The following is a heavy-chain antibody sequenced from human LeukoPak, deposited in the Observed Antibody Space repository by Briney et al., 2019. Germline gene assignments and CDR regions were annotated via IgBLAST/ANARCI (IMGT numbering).Heavy chain of an antibody. CDR2: IYYSGST. CDR3: ARHLTLEDFDY. CDR1: GASINIGDYY. D-gene: IGHD4/OR15-4a*01. J-gene: IGHJ4*02. Sequence: SETLSLTCTVSGASINIGDYYWSWIRQPPGKGLEWIGYIYYSGSTYYNPSLKSRVTISVDTSKNQFSLKLSSVTAADTAVYYCARHLTLEDFDYWGQGTLVTVSS. V-gene: IGHV4-30-4*08.